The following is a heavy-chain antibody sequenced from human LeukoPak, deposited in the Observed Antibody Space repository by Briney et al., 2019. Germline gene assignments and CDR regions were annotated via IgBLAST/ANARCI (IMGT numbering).Heavy chain of an antibody. V-gene: IGHV3-23*01. CDR1: GFTFSSYP. Sequence: GGSLRLSCAASGFTFSSYPMSWVRQAPGKGLEWVSATSASGASTYYADSVKGRFTISRDNSKNTLYLQVNSLRVEDTAVYYCAKDLKREPDWGQGTLVTVSS. J-gene: IGHJ4*02. CDR3: AKDLKREPD. D-gene: IGHD1-14*01. CDR2: TSASGAST.